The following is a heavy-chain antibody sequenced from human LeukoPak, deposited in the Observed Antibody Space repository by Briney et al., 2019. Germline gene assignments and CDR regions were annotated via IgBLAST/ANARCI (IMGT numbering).Heavy chain of an antibody. CDR2: IGGSGNSA. CDR1: GVIFSDFY. V-gene: IGHV3-11*01. D-gene: IGHD2-8*02. CDR3: ARDLPMTYCTVGETCYPNFYFDL. Sequence: GGSLRLSCAASGVIFSDFYMSWIRQAPGKGLEWIANIGGSGNSADYAGSVKGRFTISTDNAKNSLYLQMSTLRAEDTAVYYCARDLPMTYCTVGETCYPNFYFDLWGRGTLVTVSS. J-gene: IGHJ2*01.